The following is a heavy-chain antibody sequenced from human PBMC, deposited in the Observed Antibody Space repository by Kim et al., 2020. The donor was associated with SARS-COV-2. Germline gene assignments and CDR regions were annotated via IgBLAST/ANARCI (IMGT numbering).Heavy chain of an antibody. CDR3: ARVWELAFGH. Sequence: GGSLRLSCAASGFTLITDHISWVRQAPEKGLEWVAVSYNAVSSYYADSVEGRFTISRDNSKNMLYLQMNSLPADDTAVYYCARVWELAFGHWGTGSLDTV. CDR1: GFTLITDH. D-gene: IGHD1-26*01. V-gene: IGHV3-53*01. J-gene: IGHJ4*02. CDR2: SYNAVSS.